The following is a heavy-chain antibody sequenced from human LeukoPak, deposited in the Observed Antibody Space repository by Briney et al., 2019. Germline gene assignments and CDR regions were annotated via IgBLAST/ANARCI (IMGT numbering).Heavy chain of an antibody. CDR1: GFTVSSYA. Sequence: PGGSLRISCAASGFTVSSYAMHWVRQPIGKGLEWVSALGIAGDTFYPGSVKGRFTISREDARNSLYLQMNSLRAEDTAMYYCARQMQSHGNFDSWGQGTLVTVSS. J-gene: IGHJ4*02. CDR2: LGIAGDT. D-gene: IGHD1-26*01. V-gene: IGHV3-13*01. CDR3: ARQMQSHGNFDS.